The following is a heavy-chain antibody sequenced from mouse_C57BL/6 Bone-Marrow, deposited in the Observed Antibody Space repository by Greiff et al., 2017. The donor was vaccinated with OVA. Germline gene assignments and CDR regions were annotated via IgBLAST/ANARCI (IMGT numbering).Heavy chain of an antibody. CDR3: ARNWGDGPYYCDY. Sequence: VKLQESGPGLVAPSQSLSITCTVSGFSLTSYAISWVRPPPGKGLEWLGVIWTGGGTNYNSALKSRLSISKDNSKSQVFLKMNSLQTDDTARYYCARNWGDGPYYCDYWGQGTTLTVSS. J-gene: IGHJ2*01. V-gene: IGHV2-9-1*01. D-gene: IGHD1-1*01. CDR2: IWTGGGT. CDR1: GFSLTSYA.